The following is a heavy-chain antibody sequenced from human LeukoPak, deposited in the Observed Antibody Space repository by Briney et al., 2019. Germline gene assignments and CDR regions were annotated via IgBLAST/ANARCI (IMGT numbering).Heavy chain of an antibody. CDR1: GFTFSSYA. CDR3: ASSYRGSYFDY. Sequence: PGGSLRLSCAASGFTFSSYAMHWVRQAPGKGLEWVAVISYDGSNKYYADSVKGRFTISRDNSKNTLYLQMNSLRAEDTAVYYCASSYRGSYFDYWGQGTLVTVSS. CDR2: ISYDGSNK. D-gene: IGHD1-26*01. J-gene: IGHJ4*02. V-gene: IGHV3-30*14.